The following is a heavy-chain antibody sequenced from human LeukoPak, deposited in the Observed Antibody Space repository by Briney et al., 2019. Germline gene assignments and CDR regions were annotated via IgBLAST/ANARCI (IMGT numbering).Heavy chain of an antibody. V-gene: IGHV1-2*06. CDR1: GYTFTGYY. D-gene: IGHD3-22*01. CDR2: INPNSGGT. CDR3: ARDTAVSYYYDSSGYKPSDY. Sequence: GASVKVSCKASGYTFTGYYMHWVRQAPGQGLEWMGRINPNSGGTNYAQKFQGRVTMTRDTSISTAYMELSRLRSDDTAVYYCARDTAVSYYYDSSGYKPSDYWGQGTLVTVSS. J-gene: IGHJ4*02.